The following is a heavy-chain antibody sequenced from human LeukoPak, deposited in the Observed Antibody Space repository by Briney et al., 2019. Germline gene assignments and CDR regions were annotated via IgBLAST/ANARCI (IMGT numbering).Heavy chain of an antibody. J-gene: IGHJ4*02. V-gene: IGHV1-2*02. Sequence: GASVKVSCKASGYTFTVYYMHWVRQAPGQGLEWMGWIDPNSGGTNYAQRFQGRVTMTRDTSISTAYMELSRLRSDDTAVYYCALNDYGDGLGYWGQGTLVTVSS. CDR2: IDPNSGGT. CDR3: ALNDYGDGLGY. D-gene: IGHD4-17*01. CDR1: GYTFTVYY.